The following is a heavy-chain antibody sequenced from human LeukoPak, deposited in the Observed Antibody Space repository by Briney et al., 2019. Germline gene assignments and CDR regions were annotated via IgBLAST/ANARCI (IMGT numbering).Heavy chain of an antibody. J-gene: IGHJ4*02. V-gene: IGHV1-2*02. Sequence: GASVKDSCKASGYTFTDYYMHGVRQAPGQGLEWMGWLNSNSGDTNYAQKFKGRPSKPRHSPISTAYMDLSDLRSDDTAVYSCARGRNIEMTTMSGGSDYWGQGNLVTVSS. CDR2: LNSNSGDT. CDR3: ARGRNIEMTTMSGGSDY. D-gene: IGHD5-24*01. CDR1: GYTFTDYY.